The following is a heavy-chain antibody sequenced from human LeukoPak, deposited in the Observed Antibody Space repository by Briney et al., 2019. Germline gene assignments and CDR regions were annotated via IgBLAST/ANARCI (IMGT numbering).Heavy chain of an antibody. V-gene: IGHV3-21*01. CDR1: GFTFSSYN. CDR3: ARSRIAVAGDDAFDI. Sequence: GGSLRLSCAASGFTFSSYNMNWVRQAPGKGLEWVSSISSSSSYIYYADSVKGRFTISRDNAKNSLYLQMNSLRAEDTAVYYCARSRIAVAGDDAFDIWGQGTMVTVSS. D-gene: IGHD6-19*01. J-gene: IGHJ3*02. CDR2: ISSSSSYI.